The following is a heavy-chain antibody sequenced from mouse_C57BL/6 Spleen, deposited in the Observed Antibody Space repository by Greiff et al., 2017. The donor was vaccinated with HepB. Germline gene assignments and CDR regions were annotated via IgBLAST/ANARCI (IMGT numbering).Heavy chain of an antibody. CDR1: GFSLTSYG. J-gene: IGHJ3*01. Sequence: VKVVESGPGLVAPSQSLSITCTVSGFSLTSYGVDWVRQPPRKGLEWLGVIWGGGSTNYNSALMSRLSINKDNSKSQVILKMNSLQTDDKAMYYWAKQDLGFAYWDQGTLVTVSA. CDR3: AKQDLGFAY. CDR2: IWGGGST. V-gene: IGHV2-9*01. D-gene: IGHD3-1*01.